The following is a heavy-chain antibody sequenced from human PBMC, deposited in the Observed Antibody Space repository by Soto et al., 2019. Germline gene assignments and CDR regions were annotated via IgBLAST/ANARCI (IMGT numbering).Heavy chain of an antibody. Sequence: EVQLVESGGGLVQPGGSLKLSCAASGFTFSGSAMHWVRQASGKGLEWVGRIRSKANSYAPAYAASVKGRFTISRDDSKSAAYMNMNSLKAEDTAAYYCSSTYYDFWLAPLGAIPVGYYYVDAWGKGTTVSVSS. CDR1: GFTFSGSA. D-gene: IGHD3-3*01. CDR3: SSTYYDFWLAPLGAIPVGYYYVDA. CDR2: IRSKANSYAP. V-gene: IGHV3-73*01. J-gene: IGHJ6*03.